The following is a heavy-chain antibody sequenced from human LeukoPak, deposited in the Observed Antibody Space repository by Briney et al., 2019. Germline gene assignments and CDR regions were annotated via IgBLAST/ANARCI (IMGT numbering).Heavy chain of an antibody. Sequence: ASVKVSCKASGYTFTGYYMHWVRQAPGQGLEWMGWINPNSGGTNYAQKFQGRVTMTRDTSISTAYMELSRLRSDDTAVYYCARIRGLRINCSSTSCFGPFDYWGQGTLVTVSS. CDR1: GYTFTGYY. J-gene: IGHJ4*02. V-gene: IGHV1-2*02. CDR3: ARIRGLRINCSSTSCFGPFDY. CDR2: INPNSGGT. D-gene: IGHD2-2*01.